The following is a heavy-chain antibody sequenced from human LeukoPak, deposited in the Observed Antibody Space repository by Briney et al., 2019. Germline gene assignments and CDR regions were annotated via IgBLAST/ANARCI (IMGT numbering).Heavy chain of an antibody. CDR2: IIPIFGTA. CDR1: GGTFSSYA. Sequence: SVKVSCKASGGTFSSYAISWVRQAPGQGLEWMGGIIPIFGTANYAQKFQGRVTITADESTSTAYMGLSSLRSEDTAVYYCARDRESIVVVPAAGYNWFDPWGQGTLVTVSS. D-gene: IGHD2-2*01. V-gene: IGHV1-69*13. J-gene: IGHJ5*02. CDR3: ARDRESIVVVPAAGYNWFDP.